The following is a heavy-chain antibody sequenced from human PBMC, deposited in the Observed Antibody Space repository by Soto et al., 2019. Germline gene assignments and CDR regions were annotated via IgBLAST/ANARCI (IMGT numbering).Heavy chain of an antibody. CDR2: IGGRGNSA. J-gene: IGHJ3*01. CDR3: VTEGRGSFDF. D-gene: IGHD5-12*01. V-gene: IGHV3-23*01. Sequence: GGSLRLSCAASGFIFTNYAMNWVRQAPGKGLEWVSVIGGRGNSAYYADSVQGRFTISRDNSKNTLPLQMSSLTADDTAIYYCVTEGRGSFDFWGRGTMVTVSS. CDR1: GFIFTNYA.